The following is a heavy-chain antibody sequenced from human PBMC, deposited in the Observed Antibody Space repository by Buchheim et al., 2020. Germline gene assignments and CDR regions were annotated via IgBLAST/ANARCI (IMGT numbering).Heavy chain of an antibody. CDR2: INPSVGST. V-gene: IGHV1-46*01. J-gene: IGHJ4*02. CDR3: AREEYSTGLGYFDI. CDR1: GYSFTNYY. Sequence: QVQLVQSGAELKKPGASVKVSCKASGYSFTNYYIHWVRQAPGQGPEWMGKINPSVGSTNSAPQFQGRVALTKDTSTNTVYMDLHSLTSEDTAVYYCAREEYSTGLGYFDIWGQGTL. D-gene: IGHD2-8*02.